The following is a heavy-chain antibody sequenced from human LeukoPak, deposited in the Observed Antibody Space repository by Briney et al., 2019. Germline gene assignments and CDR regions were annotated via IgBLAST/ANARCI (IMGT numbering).Heavy chain of an antibody. V-gene: IGHV1-2*02. CDR2: INPNSGGA. Sequence: ASVKASCKASGYTFTGYYMHWVRQAPGQGLEWMGWINPNSGGANYAQKFQGRVTMTRDTSISTAYMELSRLRSDDTAVYYCARAGHRPGKIEFDYWGQGTLVTVSS. CDR3: ARAGHRPGKIEFDY. CDR1: GYTFTGYY. D-gene: IGHD3-10*01. J-gene: IGHJ4*02.